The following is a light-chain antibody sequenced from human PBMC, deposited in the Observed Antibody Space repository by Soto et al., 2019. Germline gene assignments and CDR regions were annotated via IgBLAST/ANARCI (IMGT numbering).Light chain of an antibody. J-gene: IGLJ3*02. V-gene: IGLV2-14*01. Sequence: QSALTQPASVSGSPGQSITIYCTGTSSDVGTYNFVSWYQQHPGKAPKLMIYEVSSRPSGVSNRFSGSKSGNTASLTISGLQAEDEADYYCSSYSSTSTPWVFGGGTQLTVL. CDR3: SSYSSTSTPWV. CDR2: EVS. CDR1: SSDVGTYNF.